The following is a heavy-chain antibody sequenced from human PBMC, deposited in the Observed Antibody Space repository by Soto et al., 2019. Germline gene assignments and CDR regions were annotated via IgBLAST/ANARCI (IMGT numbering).Heavy chain of an antibody. CDR2: IYYTGST. V-gene: IGHV4-31*03. J-gene: IGHJ6*02. CDR3: ARDEEGNYSDKRGSDFYHGMDV. D-gene: IGHD4-17*01. CDR1: GDSIRSGGYY. Sequence: PSETLSLTCTVSGDSIRSGGYYWSWIRQPPGKGLEWIGYIYYTGSTYYNPSLKSRLTISVDTSKKQFSLKLSSVTAADTAVYYCARDEEGNYSDKRGSDFYHGMDVWGQGTTVT.